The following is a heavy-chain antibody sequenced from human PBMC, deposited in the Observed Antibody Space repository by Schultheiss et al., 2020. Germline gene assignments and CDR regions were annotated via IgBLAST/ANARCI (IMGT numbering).Heavy chain of an antibody. J-gene: IGHJ6*01. CDR3: ARERRDDYVWGSPPDGMDV. D-gene: IGHD3-16*01. V-gene: IGHV4-4*07. CDR2: IYTSGST. Sequence: SGTLSLTCTVSGGSISSYYWSWIRQPAGKGLEWIGRIYTSGSTNYNPSVKSRVTISLDTSKSQFSLKLNSVTAADTAVYYCARERRDDYVWGSPPDGMDVWGQGTTVTVS. CDR1: GGSISSYY.